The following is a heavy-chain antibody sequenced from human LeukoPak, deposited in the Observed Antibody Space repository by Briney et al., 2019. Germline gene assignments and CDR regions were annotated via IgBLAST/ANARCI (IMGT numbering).Heavy chain of an antibody. D-gene: IGHD3-16*01. CDR1: GGSFSGYY. Sequence: SETLSLTCAVYGGSFSGYYWSWIRQPPGKGLEWIGEINHSGSTNYNPSLKSRVTILVDTSKNQFSLKLSSVTAADTAVYYCARETSQKGAHYMDVWGKGTTVTISS. CDR2: INHSGST. CDR3: ARETSQKGAHYMDV. J-gene: IGHJ6*03. V-gene: IGHV4-34*01.